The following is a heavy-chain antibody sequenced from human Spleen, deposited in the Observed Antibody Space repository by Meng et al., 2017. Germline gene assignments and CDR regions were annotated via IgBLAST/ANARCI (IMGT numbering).Heavy chain of an antibody. J-gene: IGHJ4*02. CDR2: VNQSGST. CDR3: ARGPTTMAHDFDY. D-gene: IGHD4-11*01. V-gene: IGHV4-34*01. CDR1: GGSLGGEC. Sequence: VELREGGGGGGRPGGGVGRGWVGCGGSLGGECGGWRREAAGEGVEGVGGVNQSGSTNYNPSLESRATISVDTSQNNLSLKLSSVTAADSAVYYCARGPTTMAHDFDYWGQGTLVTVSS.